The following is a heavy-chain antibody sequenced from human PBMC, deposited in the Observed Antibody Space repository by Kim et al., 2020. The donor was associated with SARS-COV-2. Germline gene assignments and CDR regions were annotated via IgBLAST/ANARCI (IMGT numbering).Heavy chain of an antibody. D-gene: IGHD7-27*01. CDR3: GRVNDGDGY. J-gene: IGHJ4*02. V-gene: IGHV3-74*01. CDR2: IKTDGSNT. Sequence: GGSLRLSCAASGFTFSNYWMHWVRQAPGKGLVWVSHIKTDGSNTNYADSVKGRFTISRDNAKNMLYLQMNSLRVDDTAVYHCGRVNDGDGYWGQGTLVTVSS. CDR1: GFTFSNYW.